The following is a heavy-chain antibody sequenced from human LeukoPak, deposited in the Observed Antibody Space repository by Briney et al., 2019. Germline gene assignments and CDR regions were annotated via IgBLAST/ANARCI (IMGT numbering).Heavy chain of an antibody. J-gene: IGHJ4*02. CDR3: AKDRINLMVRGENYFDY. Sequence: PGGSLRLSCAASGFTFSSYSMNWVRQAPGKGLEWVSSISSSSSYIYYADSVKGRFTISRDNSKNTLYLQMNSLRAEDTAVYYCAKDRINLMVRGENYFDYWGQGTLVTVSS. CDR2: ISSSSSYI. D-gene: IGHD3-10*01. CDR1: GFTFSSYS. V-gene: IGHV3-21*01.